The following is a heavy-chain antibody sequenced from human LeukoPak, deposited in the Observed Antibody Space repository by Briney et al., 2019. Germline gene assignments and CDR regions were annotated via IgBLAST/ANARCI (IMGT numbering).Heavy chain of an antibody. Sequence: PGRSLRLSCAASGFTFSSYGMHWVRQAPGKGLEWVAVIWYDGSNKYYADSVKGRFTISRDNSKNTLYLQMNSLRAEDTAVYYCARVLDYGDYPDYWGQGTLVTVSS. V-gene: IGHV3-33*01. D-gene: IGHD4-17*01. CDR1: GFTFSSYG. CDR3: ARVLDYGDYPDY. J-gene: IGHJ4*02. CDR2: IWYDGSNK.